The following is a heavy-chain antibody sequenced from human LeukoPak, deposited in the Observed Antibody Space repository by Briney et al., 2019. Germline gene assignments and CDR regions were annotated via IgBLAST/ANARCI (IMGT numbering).Heavy chain of an antibody. V-gene: IGHV5-51*01. Sequence: GKPLQISCMASGYSFTSYWIGWVRQMPGKGREGMGIIYPGDSDTRYSPSFQGQVTMSADTSISTAYLQWSSLKASDTAMYYPARSIRYFDWLLSFSYYFDYWGQGTLVTVSS. CDR2: IYPGDSDT. CDR3: ARSIRYFDWLLSFSYYFDY. CDR1: GYSFTSYW. D-gene: IGHD3-9*01. J-gene: IGHJ4*02.